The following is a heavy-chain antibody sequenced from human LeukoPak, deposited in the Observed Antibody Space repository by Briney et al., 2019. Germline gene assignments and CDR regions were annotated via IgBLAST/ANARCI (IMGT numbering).Heavy chain of an antibody. CDR1: GGTFSSYA. CDR2: IIPILGIA. Sequence: GAPVKVSCKASGGTFSSYAISWVRQAPGQGLEWMGRIIPILGIANYAQKFQGRVTITADKSTSTAYMELSSLRSEDTAVYYCARGNYYDSSGYYHYWGRGTLVTVSS. V-gene: IGHV1-69*04. CDR3: ARGNYYDSSGYYHY. D-gene: IGHD3-22*01. J-gene: IGHJ4*02.